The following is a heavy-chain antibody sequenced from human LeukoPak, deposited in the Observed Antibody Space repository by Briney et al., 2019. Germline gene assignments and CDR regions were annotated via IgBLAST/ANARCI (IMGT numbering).Heavy chain of an antibody. V-gene: IGHV3-23*01. CDR1: GFTFSTYA. CDR2: ISNSGSST. CDR3: AKGRTLDY. Sequence: PGRSLRLSCAASGFTFSTYAMSWVRQAPGKGLEWVSAISNSGSSTYCADSVKGRFTISRDTSKNTLYLQMNSLRAEDTAVYYCAKGRTLDYWGQGTLVTVSS. J-gene: IGHJ4*02.